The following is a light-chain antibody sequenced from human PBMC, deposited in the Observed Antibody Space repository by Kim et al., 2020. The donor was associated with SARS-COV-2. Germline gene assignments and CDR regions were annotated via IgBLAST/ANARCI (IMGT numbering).Light chain of an antibody. V-gene: IGLV3-1*01. CDR3: QAWDSSPV. CDR2: QDS. CDR1: KLGDKY. Sequence: SYELTQPHSVSVSPGQTASITCSGDKLGDKYACWYQQKPGQSPVLVIYQDSKRPSGIPERFSGSNSGNTATLTISGTQAMDEADYYCQAWDSSPVFGGGT. J-gene: IGLJ2*01.